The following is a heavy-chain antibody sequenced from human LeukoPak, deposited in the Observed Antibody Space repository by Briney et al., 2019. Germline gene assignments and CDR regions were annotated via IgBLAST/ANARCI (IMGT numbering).Heavy chain of an antibody. CDR1: GFSISSYE. D-gene: IGHD1-7*01. CDR2: ISSSGSTI. Sequence: PGGSLGLSCAASGFSISSYEMNWVRQAPGKGLEWVSHISSSGSTIWYADSVKGRFTISRDNAKNSLYLQMNSLRAEDTAVYYCARVELAPYYYYMDVWGKGTTVTVSS. J-gene: IGHJ6*03. V-gene: IGHV3-48*03. CDR3: ARVELAPYYYYMDV.